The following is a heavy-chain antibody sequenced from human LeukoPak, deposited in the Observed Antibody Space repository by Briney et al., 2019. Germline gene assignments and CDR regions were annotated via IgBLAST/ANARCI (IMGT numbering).Heavy chain of an antibody. CDR3: ARHSVEGSLVEAATFDY. CDR2: IYYSGGT. D-gene: IGHD2-15*01. CDR1: GASINTYY. Sequence: SETLSLTCTVSGASINTYYWSWIRQPPGKGLEWIGYIYYSGGTNYNPSLKSRVTISVDTSKNLFTLKLTSVTAADTAVYYCARHSVEGSLVEAATFDYWGQGTLVTVSS. J-gene: IGHJ4*02. V-gene: IGHV4-59*08.